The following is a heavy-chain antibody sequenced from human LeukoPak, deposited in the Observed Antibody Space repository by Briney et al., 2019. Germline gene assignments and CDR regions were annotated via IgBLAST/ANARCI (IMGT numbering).Heavy chain of an antibody. J-gene: IGHJ3*02. V-gene: IGHV3-33*01. CDR1: GFTFSYFG. CDR3: ARGGQTEDCTNGVCYAFDI. D-gene: IGHD2-8*01. Sequence: PGRSLRLSCAASGFTFSYFGMHWVRQAPGKGLEWVAVIWYDGSNAYYADSMKGRFTISGDNSKNTLYLQMNSLRAEDTAVYYCARGGQTEDCTNGVCYAFDIWGQGTVVTVSS. CDR2: IWYDGSNA.